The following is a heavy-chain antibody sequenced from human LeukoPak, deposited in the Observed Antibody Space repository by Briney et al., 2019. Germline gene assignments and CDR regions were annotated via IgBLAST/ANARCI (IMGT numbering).Heavy chain of an antibody. D-gene: IGHD3-16*01. Sequence: SETLSLTCTVSGGSISSYYWSWIRQPQGKGLEWIGYIYYSGSTNYNPSLKSRVTISVDTSKNQFSLRLSSVTAADTAVYYCARGGIPGFDYWGQGTLVTVSS. CDR3: ARGGIPGFDY. CDR2: IYYSGST. J-gene: IGHJ4*02. V-gene: IGHV4-59*01. CDR1: GGSISSYY.